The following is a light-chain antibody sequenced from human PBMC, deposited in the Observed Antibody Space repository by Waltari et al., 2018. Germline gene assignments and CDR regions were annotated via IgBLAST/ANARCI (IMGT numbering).Light chain of an antibody. V-gene: IGLV2-14*03. CDR1: SSDVGGYNY. Sequence: QSALTQPASASGSPGQSITISCTGTSSDVGGYNYLSWYQQYPGKAPQLMIYDVSYRPSGISNRFSGSKSGNTATLTISGLQAEDEADYYCSSYTSTKTGVFGTGTKVTVL. J-gene: IGLJ1*01. CDR2: DVS. CDR3: SSYTSTKTGV.